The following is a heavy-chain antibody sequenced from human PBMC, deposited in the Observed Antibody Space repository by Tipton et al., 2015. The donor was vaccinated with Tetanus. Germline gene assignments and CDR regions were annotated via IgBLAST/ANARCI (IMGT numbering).Heavy chain of an antibody. J-gene: IGHJ4*02. V-gene: IGHV5-51*01. CDR2: IYPGDSDT. CDR1: GYSFSSYW. Sequence: QSGPEVRKPGESLKISCQTSGYSFSSYWIGWVRQVPGKGLEWMGFIYPGDSDTRYDPAFQGQVTISADRSIKTAYLQWSSLKASDTAMYYCARLGYCSGGSCYLIDYWGQGTLVTVSS. D-gene: IGHD2-15*01. CDR3: ARLGYCSGGSCYLIDY.